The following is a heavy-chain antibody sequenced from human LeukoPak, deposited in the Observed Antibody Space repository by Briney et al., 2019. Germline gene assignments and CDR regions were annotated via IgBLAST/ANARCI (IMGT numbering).Heavy chain of an antibody. CDR2: MNPNNGNA. D-gene: IGHD2-15*01. CDR1: GYTFTSQD. Sequence: ASVKVSCKASGYTFTSQDINWVRQATGQGLEWMGWMNPNNGNAGYAQKFQGRVTITRNTSINTAYMELNSLRSEDTAIYYCARVDGSPDYWGQGTLVTVSS. J-gene: IGHJ4*02. CDR3: ARVDGSPDY. V-gene: IGHV1-8*03.